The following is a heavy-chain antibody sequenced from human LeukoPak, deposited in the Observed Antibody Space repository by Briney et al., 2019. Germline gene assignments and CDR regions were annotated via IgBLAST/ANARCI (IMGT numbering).Heavy chain of an antibody. CDR3: ARQRGNIVATILDY. J-gene: IGHJ4*02. CDR2: IIPIFGTA. D-gene: IGHD5-12*01. V-gene: IGHV1-69*06. Sequence: ASVKVSCKASGGTFSSYAISWVRQAPGQGLEWMGGIIPIFGTANYAQKFQGRVTITADKSTSTAYMELSSLRSEDTAVYYCARQRGNIVATILDYWGQGTLVTVSS. CDR1: GGTFSSYA.